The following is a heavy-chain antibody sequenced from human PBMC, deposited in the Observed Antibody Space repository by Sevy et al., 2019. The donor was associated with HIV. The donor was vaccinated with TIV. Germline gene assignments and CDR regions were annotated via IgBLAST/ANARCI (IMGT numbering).Heavy chain of an antibody. CDR3: TTEFTTSGRAGAFDN. CDR2: MSFDGSK. D-gene: IGHD5-12*01. Sequence: GGSLRLSCAASGLTFSNSIIHWVRRAPGKGLEWVSGMSFDGSKYYADSVKGGFTISRDDSRGKVYLQMNSLRTEDTAVYYCTTEFTTSGRAGAFDNWGQGTLVTVSS. V-gene: IGHV3-30*04. CDR1: GLTFSNSI. J-gene: IGHJ4*02.